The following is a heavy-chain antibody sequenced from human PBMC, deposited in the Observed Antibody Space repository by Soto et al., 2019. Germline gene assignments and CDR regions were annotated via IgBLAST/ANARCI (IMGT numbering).Heavy chain of an antibody. J-gene: IGHJ6*02. CDR2: ISYDGSNK. Sequence: GGSLRLSCAASGFTFSSYAVHWVRQAPGKGLEWVAVISYDGSNKYYADSVKGRFTISRDNSKNTLYLQMNSLRAEDTAVYYCARGGYSSSRGGYYYSGMDVWGQGTTVTVSS. V-gene: IGHV3-30-3*01. CDR3: ARGGYSSSRGGYYYSGMDV. CDR1: GFTFSSYA. D-gene: IGHD6-6*01.